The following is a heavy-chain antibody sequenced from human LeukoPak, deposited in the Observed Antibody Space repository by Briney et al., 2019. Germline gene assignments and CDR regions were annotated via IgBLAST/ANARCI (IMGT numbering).Heavy chain of an antibody. CDR3: ARGRATVTTHWFDP. CDR1: GYTFTSYD. Sequence: ASVKVSCQASGYTFTSYDINWLRQATGQGLEWMGWMNHNSGNTGYAQKFHGRVTITRNTSISTAYMELSSLRSEDTAVYYCARGRATVTTHWFDPWGQGTLVTVSS. V-gene: IGHV1-8*03. J-gene: IGHJ5*02. CDR2: MNHNSGNT. D-gene: IGHD4-11*01.